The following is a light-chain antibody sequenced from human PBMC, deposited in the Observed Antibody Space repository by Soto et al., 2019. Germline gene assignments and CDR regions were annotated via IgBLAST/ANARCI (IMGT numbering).Light chain of an antibody. CDR2: AAS. CDR3: QQYNSYPLT. Sequence: EIQMTQSPSSLSASVGDRVTITCRASQGIGNDLGWYQQKPGNDPKRLIYAASSLQSGVPSRFSGSESGTEFTLTISSLQPEDFATYYCQQYNSYPLTFGGGTKVEVK. CDR1: QGIGND. J-gene: IGKJ4*01. V-gene: IGKV1-17*01.